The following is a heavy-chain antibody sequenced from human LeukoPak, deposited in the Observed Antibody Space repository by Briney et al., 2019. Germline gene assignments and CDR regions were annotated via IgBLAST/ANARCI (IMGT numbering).Heavy chain of an antibody. D-gene: IGHD3-3*01. CDR3: ATGLRFLVTYYYYGMDV. V-gene: IGHV1-24*01. CDR1: GYTLTELS. J-gene: IGHJ6*02. CDR2: FDLEDCET. Sequence: ASVNLSCRFSGYTLTELSMHWVRQAPGKGLEGMGGFDLEDCETIYAQNFEERVNMTEDTSTDTAYMEMSRLRSEDTAVYYCATGLRFLVTYYYYGMDVWGQGTTVTVSS.